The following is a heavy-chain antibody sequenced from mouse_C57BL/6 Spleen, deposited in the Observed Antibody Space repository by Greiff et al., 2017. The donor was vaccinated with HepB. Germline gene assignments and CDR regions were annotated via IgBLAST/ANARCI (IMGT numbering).Heavy chain of an antibody. CDR1: GFTFSSYA. J-gene: IGHJ4*01. CDR3: ARDQYSNYAMDC. CDR2: ISDGGSYT. D-gene: IGHD2-5*01. V-gene: IGHV5-4*01. Sequence: EVKLMESGGGLVKPGGSLKLSCAASGFTFSSYAMSWVRQTPEKRLEWVATISDGGSYTYYPDNVKGRFTISRDNAKNNLYLQMSHLKSEDTAMYYCARDQYSNYAMDCWGQGTSVTVSS.